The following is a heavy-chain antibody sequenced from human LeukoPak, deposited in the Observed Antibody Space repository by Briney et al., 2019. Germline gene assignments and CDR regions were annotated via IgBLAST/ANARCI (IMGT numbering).Heavy chain of an antibody. J-gene: IGHJ5*02. V-gene: IGHV1-18*01. D-gene: IGHD2-2*01. CDR1: GYTFTSYG. Sequence: ASVKVSCKASGYTFTSYGISWVRQAPGQGLGWMGWISAYNGNTNYAQKLQGRVTMTTDTSTSTAYMELRSLRSDDTAVYYCARGGGEYCSSTSCYFDWFDPWGQGTLVTVSS. CDR2: ISAYNGNT. CDR3: ARGGGEYCSSTSCYFDWFDP.